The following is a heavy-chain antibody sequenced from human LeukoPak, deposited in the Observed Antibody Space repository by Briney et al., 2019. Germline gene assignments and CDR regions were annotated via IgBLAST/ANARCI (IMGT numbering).Heavy chain of an antibody. CDR3: AKRGDYDFWSGYIGKIDY. D-gene: IGHD3-3*01. CDR1: RFTFSSYA. V-gene: IGHV3-23*01. Sequence: GGSLRLSCAASRFTFSSYAMNWVRQAPGKGLEWVSAISGSGGSTYYADSVKGRFTISRDNSKNTLYLQMNSLRAEDTAVYYCAKRGDYDFWSGYIGKIDYWGQGTLVTVSS. J-gene: IGHJ4*02. CDR2: ISGSGGST.